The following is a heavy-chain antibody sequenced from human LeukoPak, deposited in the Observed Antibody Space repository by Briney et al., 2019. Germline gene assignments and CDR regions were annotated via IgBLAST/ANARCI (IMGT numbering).Heavy chain of an antibody. J-gene: IGHJ6*03. CDR3: ARTGSYYYYYMDV. V-gene: IGHV1-69*06. D-gene: IGHD7-27*01. Sequence: SVKVSCKASGGTFSSYAISWVRQAPGQGLEWMGGIIPIFGTANYAQKFQGRVTITADKSTSTAYMELSSLRSEDTAVYYCARTGSYYYYYMDVWGKGTTVTVSS. CDR1: GGTFSSYA. CDR2: IIPIFGTA.